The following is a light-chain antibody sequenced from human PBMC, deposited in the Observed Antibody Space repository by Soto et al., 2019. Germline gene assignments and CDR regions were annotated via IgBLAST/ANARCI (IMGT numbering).Light chain of an antibody. J-gene: IGKJ3*01. V-gene: IGKV3-20*01. CDR1: QSFSSSY. Sequence: EIVLTQSPGTLSLSPGERATLSCRASQSFSSSYLAWYQQKTGQAPRLLIYGAYSRATGIPDRFSGSGSGTDFTLTISSLEPEDFAVYYCQHSGSALFTFGSGTKVDVK. CDR3: QHSGSALFT. CDR2: GAY.